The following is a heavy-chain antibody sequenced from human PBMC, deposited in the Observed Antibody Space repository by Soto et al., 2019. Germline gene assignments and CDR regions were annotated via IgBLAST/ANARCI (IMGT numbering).Heavy chain of an antibody. V-gene: IGHV3-9*01. Sequence: GGSLRLSCAASEFTFDDYAMHWVRQAPGKGLEWVSGISWNSGSIGYADSVKGRFTISRDNAKNSLYLQMNSLRAEDTALYYCAKDRLEISAYFDYWGQGTLVTVSS. CDR2: ISWNSGSI. CDR3: AKDRLEISAYFDY. J-gene: IGHJ4*02. CDR1: EFTFDDYA. D-gene: IGHD1-1*01.